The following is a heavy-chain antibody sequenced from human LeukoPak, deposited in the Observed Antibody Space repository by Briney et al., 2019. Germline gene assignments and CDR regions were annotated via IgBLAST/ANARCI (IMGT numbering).Heavy chain of an antibody. CDR1: GYSFTSYW. CDR2: IYPGDSDT. CDR3: ARTWYTSRWAIDY. Sequence: GESLKISCKGSGYSFTSYWIGWVRQMPGKGLEWMGIIYPGDSDTRYRPSFQGQVTISADKSISTAYLQWSSLKASDTAMYYCARTWYTSRWAIDYWGQGTLVTVSS. D-gene: IGHD6-13*01. J-gene: IGHJ4*02. V-gene: IGHV5-51*01.